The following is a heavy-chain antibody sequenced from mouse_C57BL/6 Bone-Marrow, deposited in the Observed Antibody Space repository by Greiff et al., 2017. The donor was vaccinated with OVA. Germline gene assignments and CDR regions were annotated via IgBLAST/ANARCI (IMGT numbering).Heavy chain of an antibody. D-gene: IGHD3-2*02. CDR2: IRNKANGNTT. V-gene: IGHV7-4*01. J-gene: IGHJ3*01. CDR3: VKAVDSSGYMGFAY. CDR1: GFTFTDYY. Sequence: EVKLVESGGGLVQPGASLRLSCAASGFTFTDYYMSWVRQPPGKAPEWLALIRNKANGNTTEYTASVKGRFTISRDNSQNILYLQMNTLRAEDSSTYYCVKAVDSSGYMGFAYWGQGTLVTVSA.